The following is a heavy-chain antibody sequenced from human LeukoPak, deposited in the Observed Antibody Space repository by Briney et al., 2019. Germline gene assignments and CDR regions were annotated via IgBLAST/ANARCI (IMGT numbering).Heavy chain of an antibody. V-gene: IGHV3-66*01. CDR1: GFIVSSKY. Sequence: GGSLRLACAASGFIVSSKYMSWVRQAPGKGLEWVSVIYSGGSTHYADSVKGRFTISRDNSKNMLYLQMNSLRAEDTAVYYCAGGPKQQLLWGRASNGFDPWGQGTLVTVSS. CDR2: IYSGGST. J-gene: IGHJ5*02. D-gene: IGHD2-2*01. CDR3: AGGPKQQLLWGRASNGFDP.